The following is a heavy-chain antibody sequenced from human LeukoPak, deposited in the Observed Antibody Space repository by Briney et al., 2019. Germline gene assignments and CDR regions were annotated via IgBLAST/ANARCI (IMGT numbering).Heavy chain of an antibody. V-gene: IGHV4-34*01. CDR3: ARGRTVDGSGYIDY. CDR2: INHSGST. D-gene: IGHD3-22*01. J-gene: IGHJ4*02. Sequence: SETLSLTCAVYGGSFSGYYWSWIRQPPGKGLEWIGEINHSGSTNYNPSLKSRVTISVDTSKNQFSLKLSSVTAADTAVYYCARGRTVDGSGYIDYWGQGTLVTVPS. CDR1: GGSFSGYY.